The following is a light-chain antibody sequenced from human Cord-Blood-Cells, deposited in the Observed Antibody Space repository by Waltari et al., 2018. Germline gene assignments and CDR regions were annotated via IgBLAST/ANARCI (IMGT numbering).Light chain of an antibody. CDR2: AAS. V-gene: IGKV1-39*01. J-gene: IGKJ1*01. CDR1: QSISSY. CDR3: QQSYSTPPWT. Sequence: LSASVGDRVTITCRASQSISSYLNWYQQKPGKAPQLLIYAASSLQSGVPSRFSGSGSGTDFTLTISSLQPEDFATYYCQQSYSTPPWTFGQGTKVEIK.